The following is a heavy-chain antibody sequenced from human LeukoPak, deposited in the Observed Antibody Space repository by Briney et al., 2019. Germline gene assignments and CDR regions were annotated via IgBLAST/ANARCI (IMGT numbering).Heavy chain of an antibody. D-gene: IGHD3-3*01. J-gene: IGHJ4*02. CDR1: GFTFSSYA. V-gene: IGHV3-23*01. CDR2: ISGSGGST. CDR3: AKPRQTVRFSFDY. Sequence: HSGGSLRLSCAASGFTFSSYAMSWVRQAPGKGLEWVSAISGSGGSTYYADSVKGRFTISRDNSKNTLYLQMNSLRAEDTAVYYCAKPRQTVRFSFDYWGQGTLVTVSS.